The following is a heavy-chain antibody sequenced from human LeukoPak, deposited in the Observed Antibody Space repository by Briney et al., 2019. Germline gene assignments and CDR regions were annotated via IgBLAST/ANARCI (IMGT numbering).Heavy chain of an antibody. CDR2: INNDGSST. V-gene: IGHV3-74*01. CDR1: GFTFSSYW. CDR3: ARGQGHGFDI. J-gene: IGHJ3*02. Sequence: GGSLRLSCAASGFTFSSYWMHWVRQAPGKGLVWVSGINNDGSSTKYADSVKGRFTISRDNAKNTLYLQTNSLRADDTAVYYCARGQGHGFDIWGQGTIVTVSS.